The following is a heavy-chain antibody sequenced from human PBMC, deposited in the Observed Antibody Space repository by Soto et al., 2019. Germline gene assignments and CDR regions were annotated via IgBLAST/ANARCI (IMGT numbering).Heavy chain of an antibody. CDR1: GGSISSYY. CDR2: IYYSGST. V-gene: IGHV4-59*01. Sequence: PSETLSLTCTVSGGSISSYYWSWIRQPPGKGLEWIGYIYYSGSTNYNPSLKSRVTISVDTSKNQFSLKLSSVTAADTAVYYCASGTTVTTLFDYWGQGTLVTVSS. J-gene: IGHJ4*02. CDR3: ASGTTVTTLFDY. D-gene: IGHD4-17*01.